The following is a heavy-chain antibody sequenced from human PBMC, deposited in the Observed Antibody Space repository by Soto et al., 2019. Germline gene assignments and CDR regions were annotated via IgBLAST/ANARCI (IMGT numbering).Heavy chain of an antibody. D-gene: IGHD3-22*01. CDR3: ARHALYDGSGYQDY. CDR1: GGSFSGYY. CDR2: INHSGST. V-gene: IGHV4-34*01. Sequence: SETLSLTCAVYGGSFSGYYWSWIRQPPGKGLEWIGEINHSGSTNYNPALKSRVTISVDTSKHQFSRKLSSVTAADTAVYYCARHALYDGSGYQDYWGQGTLVTVSS. J-gene: IGHJ4*02.